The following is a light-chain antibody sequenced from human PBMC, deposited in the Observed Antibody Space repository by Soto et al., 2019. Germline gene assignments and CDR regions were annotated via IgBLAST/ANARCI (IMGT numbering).Light chain of an antibody. CDR2: EVN. V-gene: IGLV2-14*01. CDR3: TSYRSSSTWV. Sequence: QSALTQPASVSGSPGQSVTISCTGTSSDVGAYNYVFWYQQHPGKAPKLMIYEVNNRPSGVSNRFSGSKSGNTASLTISGVQAEDEADYYCTSYRSSSTWVFGGGTKLTVL. J-gene: IGLJ3*02. CDR1: SSDVGAYNY.